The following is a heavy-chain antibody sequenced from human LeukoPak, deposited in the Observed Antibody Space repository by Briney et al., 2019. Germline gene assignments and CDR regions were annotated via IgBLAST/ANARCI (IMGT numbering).Heavy chain of an antibody. Sequence: GGSLRLSCAASGFTFSSYGMHWVRQAPGKGLEWVAVISYDGSNKYYADSVKGRFTISRDNSKNTLYLQMNSLRAEDTAVYYCARGNYDFWSGYSGNSWNVRVYYYYYYMDVWGKGTTVTVSS. CDR3: ARGNYDFWSGYSGNSWNVRVYYYYYYMDV. CDR2: ISYDGSNK. CDR1: GFTFSSYG. J-gene: IGHJ6*03. V-gene: IGHV3-30*03. D-gene: IGHD3-3*01.